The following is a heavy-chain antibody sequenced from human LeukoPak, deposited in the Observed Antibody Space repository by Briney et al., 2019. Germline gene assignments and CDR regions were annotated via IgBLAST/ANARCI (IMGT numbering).Heavy chain of an antibody. CDR2: ISISGDGT. Sequence: GGSLRLSCVGSGFTFNNYAMSWVRQTPRKGLEWVSTISISGDGTYYADSVKGRFTISRDNSKNTLYLQMNSLGAEDTAVYYCAKVFRDGYNYPFDYWGQGTLVTVSS. V-gene: IGHV3-23*01. D-gene: IGHD5-24*01. CDR1: GFTFNNYA. J-gene: IGHJ4*02. CDR3: AKVFRDGYNYPFDY.